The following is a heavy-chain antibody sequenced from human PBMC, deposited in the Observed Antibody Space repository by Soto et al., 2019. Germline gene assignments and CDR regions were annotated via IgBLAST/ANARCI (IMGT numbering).Heavy chain of an antibody. J-gene: IGHJ4*02. CDR3: AKFKGFNWNYVFDY. CDR2: MSYDGTKE. V-gene: IGHV3-30*18. CDR1: GFTLTTYG. D-gene: IGHD1-7*01. Sequence: GGSLRLSCAASGFTLTTYGMHWARQAPGKGLEWVAAMSYDGTKEYYADSVKGRFTISRDYAKNMLYLQMNSLRAEDTAVYYCAKFKGFNWNYVFDYWGQGVPVTVSS.